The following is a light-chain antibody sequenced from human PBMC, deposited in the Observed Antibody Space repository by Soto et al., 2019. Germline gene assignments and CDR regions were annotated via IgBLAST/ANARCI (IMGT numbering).Light chain of an antibody. CDR1: EKLRTF. CDR2: DAS. Sequence: IVLTQSPATLSLSPWERATLSCMATEKLRTFLAWYQQKAGQAPRLLIYDASNRATGIPDRFSGSGSGTDFTLTISNLEPEDSAVYYCQQRSIWPLTFGGGTKVDIK. CDR3: QQRSIWPLT. V-gene: IGKV3-11*01. J-gene: IGKJ4*01.